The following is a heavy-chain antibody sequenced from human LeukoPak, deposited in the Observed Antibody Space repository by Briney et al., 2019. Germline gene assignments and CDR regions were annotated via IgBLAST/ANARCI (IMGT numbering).Heavy chain of an antibody. CDR3: ARREGDGSGSFDI. D-gene: IGHD3-10*01. Sequence: SETLSLTCTVSGGSLSSSSYYWGWIRQPPGKGLEWIGSIYYSGSTYYNPSLKSRVTISVDTSKNQFSLKLSSVTAADTAVYYCARREGDGSGSFDIWGQGTMVTVSS. CDR2: IYYSGST. J-gene: IGHJ3*02. V-gene: IGHV4-39*01. CDR1: GGSLSSSSYY.